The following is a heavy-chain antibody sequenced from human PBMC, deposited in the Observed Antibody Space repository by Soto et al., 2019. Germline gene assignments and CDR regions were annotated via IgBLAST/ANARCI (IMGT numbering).Heavy chain of an antibody. J-gene: IGHJ5*02. Sequence: QVQFVQSGAEVKKPGASVKVSCKASGYTFIGYYIHWVRQAPGQGLEWMGRINPRSGDTTYAQKFQGRLTMTRDASVSTAYMELSSLRSDETAVYYCGRDGVGATPLGWFDPWGQGALVTVSS. CDR3: GRDGVGATPLGWFDP. CDR1: GYTFIGYY. D-gene: IGHD1-26*01. V-gene: IGHV1-2*06. CDR2: INPRSGDT.